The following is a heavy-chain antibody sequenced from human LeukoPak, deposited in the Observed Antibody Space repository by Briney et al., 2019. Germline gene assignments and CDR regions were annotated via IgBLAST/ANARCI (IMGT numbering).Heavy chain of an antibody. CDR1: GYRFTSYW. CDR3: ARSGGNYYSI. Sequence: GEALKISRKGSGYRFTSYWIGWVRQMPGKGLGWMGIIYPGGSDTLYSPSFQWQVTISAAKSTSTANLQWSSLKASDPAMYYCARSGGNYYSIWGQGTMVTVSS. CDR2: IYPGGSDT. D-gene: IGHD1-26*01. J-gene: IGHJ3*02. V-gene: IGHV5-51*01.